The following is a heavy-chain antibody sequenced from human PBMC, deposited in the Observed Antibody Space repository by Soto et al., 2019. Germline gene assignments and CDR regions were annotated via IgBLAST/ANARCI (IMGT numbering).Heavy chain of an antibody. V-gene: IGHV3-23*01. CDR1: GFSFSSYA. CDR2: ISGGGGST. D-gene: IGHD6-19*01. Sequence: GGSLRLSCAASGFSFSSYAMSWVRQAPGKGLEWVSGISGGGGSTDYADSVKGRFTISRDNSKNTLYLQLNSLRAEDTAVYYCAKDSGAVAGPYWGQGALVTVSS. J-gene: IGHJ4*02. CDR3: AKDSGAVAGPY.